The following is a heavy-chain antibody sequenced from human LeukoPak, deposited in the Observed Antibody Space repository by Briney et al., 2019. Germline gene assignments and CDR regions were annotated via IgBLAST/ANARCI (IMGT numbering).Heavy chain of an antibody. J-gene: IGHJ4*02. D-gene: IGHD2-15*01. V-gene: IGHV3-23*01. CDR3: ARVVVVAANRNDY. CDR1: GFTFSSNA. Sequence: GGSLRLSCAASGFTFSSNAMSWVRQAPGKGLEWVSAISSSGGNTYYADSVKGRFTISRDNSKNTLYLQMNSLRAEDTAVYYCARVVVVAANRNDYWGQGTLVTVS. CDR2: ISSSGGNT.